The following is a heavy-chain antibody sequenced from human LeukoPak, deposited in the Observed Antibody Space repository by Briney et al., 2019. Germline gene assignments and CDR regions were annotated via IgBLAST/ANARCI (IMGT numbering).Heavy chain of an antibody. V-gene: IGHV3-21*01. CDR1: GFTFSIYS. Sequence: GGSLRLSCAASGFTFSIYSMNWVRHAPGKGLEWVSSISSSSSYIYYADSVKGRFTISRDNAKNTLYLQMNSLRAEDTAVYYCARDWAVAGTGFDYWGQGTLVTVSS. J-gene: IGHJ4*02. D-gene: IGHD6-19*01. CDR2: ISSSSSYI. CDR3: ARDWAVAGTGFDY.